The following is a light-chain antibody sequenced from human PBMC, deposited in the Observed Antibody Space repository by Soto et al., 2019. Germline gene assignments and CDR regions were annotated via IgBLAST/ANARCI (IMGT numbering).Light chain of an antibody. CDR3: QQYNNWWT. CDR2: GAS. Sequence: EIVLTQSPATLSLSPGEGATLSCRASQSVSSYLAWYQQKPGQAPRLLIYGASTRATGIPARFSGSGSGTEFTLTINSLQSEDFAVYYCQQYNNWWTFGQGTKVDIK. J-gene: IGKJ1*01. V-gene: IGKV3-15*01. CDR1: QSVSSY.